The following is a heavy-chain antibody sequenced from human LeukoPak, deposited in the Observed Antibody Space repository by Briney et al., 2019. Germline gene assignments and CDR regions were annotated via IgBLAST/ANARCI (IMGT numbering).Heavy chain of an antibody. CDR1: GGSIIRGGHY. J-gene: IGHJ4*02. CDR3: ATARSGAVAATVLDY. D-gene: IGHD5-12*01. CDR2: IYYSGSN. V-gene: IGHV4-31*03. Sequence: NPSQTLSLTCTVSGGSIIRGGHYWSWIRQHPGKGLEWIGYIYYSGSNHYNPSLEGRLTISVDTSKSQFSLKLNSVTAADTAVYYCATARSGAVAATVLDYWGQGTLVTVSS.